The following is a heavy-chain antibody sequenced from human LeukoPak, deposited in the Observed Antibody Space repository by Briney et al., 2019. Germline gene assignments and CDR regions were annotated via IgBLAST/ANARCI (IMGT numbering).Heavy chain of an antibody. Sequence: GGSLRLSCAASGFTVSSNYMSWVRQAPGKGLEWVSVIYSGGSTYYADSVKGRFTISRDNSKSTLYLQMNSLRAEDTAVYYCARDFCSGGSCYSGPLGYWGQGTLVTVSS. CDR2: IYSGGST. CDR3: ARDFCSGGSCYSGPLGY. V-gene: IGHV3-53*01. J-gene: IGHJ4*02. D-gene: IGHD2-15*01. CDR1: GFTVSSNY.